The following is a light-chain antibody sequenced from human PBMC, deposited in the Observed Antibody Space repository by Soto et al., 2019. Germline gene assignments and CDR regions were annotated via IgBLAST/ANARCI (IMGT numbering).Light chain of an antibody. J-gene: IGKJ1*01. CDR2: GAS. V-gene: IGKV3-20*01. CDR3: QKYSSPGT. CDR1: QSVSKNY. Sequence: LTLSLGTLSLSPGERATPSCRASQSVSKNYLAWYQQKPGQAPRLLIYGASNRATGIPDRFSGSGSGTDFTPTISILPHEDAAVYYCQKYSSPGTFGQGTKVDIK.